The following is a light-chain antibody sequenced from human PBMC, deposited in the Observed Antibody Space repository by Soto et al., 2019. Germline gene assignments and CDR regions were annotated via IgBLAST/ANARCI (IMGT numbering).Light chain of an antibody. CDR2: AAS. CDR1: QGISNY. V-gene: IGKV1-27*01. Sequence: DIRVTQHPAFVSACVGDRVPITCRASQGISNYLAWLQQKPRKVPMLLIYAASTLQSGVPSRFSGSGSGTEFTLTISSLQPDDFATYYCQQYMSYTFGQGPKVDI. CDR3: QQYMSYT. J-gene: IGKJ1*01.